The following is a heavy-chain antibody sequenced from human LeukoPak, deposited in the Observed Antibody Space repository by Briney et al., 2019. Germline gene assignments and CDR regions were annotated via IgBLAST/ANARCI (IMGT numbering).Heavy chain of an antibody. CDR2: INPSGGST. V-gene: IGHV1-46*01. Sequence: GASVKVSCKASGYTFTSYYMHWVRQAPGQGLEWMGIINPSGGSTSYAQKFQVRVTMTRDSSTSTVYMELSSLRSEDTAVYYCARDPGYCSSTSGYVHYSYGMDVWGQGTTVTVSS. J-gene: IGHJ6*02. CDR3: ARDPGYCSSTSGYVHYSYGMDV. CDR1: GYTFTSYY. D-gene: IGHD2-2*01.